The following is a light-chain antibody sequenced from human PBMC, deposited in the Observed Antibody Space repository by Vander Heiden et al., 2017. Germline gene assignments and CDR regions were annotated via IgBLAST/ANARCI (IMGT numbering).Light chain of an antibody. CDR3: QEYYSFPGT. V-gene: IGKV4-1*01. CDR1: QSVVYSFNNKNY. CDR2: WAS. J-gene: IGKJ1*01. Sequence: DLVLTLSPDSLAVSLGERATINCKSSQSVVYSFNNKNYVSCYQKKARQPPRLVMYWASSRGSGVPDRCSGSGSGTHFTLTSSGLQAEVGVVYYCQEYYSFPGTFGQGTKVEIK.